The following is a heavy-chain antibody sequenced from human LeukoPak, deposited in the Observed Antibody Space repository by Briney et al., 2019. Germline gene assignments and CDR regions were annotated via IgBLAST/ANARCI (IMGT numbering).Heavy chain of an antibody. Sequence: WGSLRLSCAASGFNFSSNWMHWVRQVPGKGLEWVSRILCDGSYTSYADSVRGRFTISRDNSKNTLYLQMNSLRAEDTAVYYCAKDPNYDILTGYYPGDYWGQGTLVTVSS. V-gene: IGHV3-74*01. CDR3: AKDPNYDILTGYYPGDY. J-gene: IGHJ4*02. CDR1: GFNFSSNW. CDR2: ILCDGSYT. D-gene: IGHD3-9*01.